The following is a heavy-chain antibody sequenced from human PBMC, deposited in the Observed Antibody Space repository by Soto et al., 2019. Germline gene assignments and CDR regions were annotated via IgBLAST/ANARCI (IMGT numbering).Heavy chain of an antibody. Sequence: GSLRLSCEASGFTFSNAWMRWVRKAPGKGQEWVGRIKSKTDGGTIDYAAPVKGRFTISRDDSKNRLYLQMDSLKTEDTALYYCTTDPDPTYHSDGTWYLVIDVPYYGLYVWGQGTTVTVSS. CDR3: TTDPDPTYHSDGTWYLVIDVPYYGLYV. CDR1: GFTFSNAW. V-gene: IGHV3-15*01. J-gene: IGHJ6*02. D-gene: IGHD2-15*01. CDR2: IKSKTDGGTI.